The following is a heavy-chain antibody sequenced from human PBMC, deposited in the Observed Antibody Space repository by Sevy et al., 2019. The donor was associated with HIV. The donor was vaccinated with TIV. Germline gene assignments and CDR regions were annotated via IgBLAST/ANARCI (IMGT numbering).Heavy chain of an antibody. CDR1: GFTFSIYA. CDR2: ISGGSDDR. D-gene: IGHD6-13*01. V-gene: IGHV3-23*01. Sequence: GGSLRLSCAASGFTFSIYAMSWVRQAPGKGLEWVSGISGGSDDRYYADSVRGRFTISRDSSKNTLCMQMSGLRAEDTAIYYCAKERPNTSSWIFDYWGQGTLVTVSS. CDR3: AKERPNTSSWIFDY. J-gene: IGHJ4*02.